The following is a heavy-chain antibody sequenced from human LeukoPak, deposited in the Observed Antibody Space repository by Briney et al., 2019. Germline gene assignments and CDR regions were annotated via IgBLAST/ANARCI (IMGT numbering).Heavy chain of an antibody. D-gene: IGHD3-22*01. V-gene: IGHV4-34*01. CDR1: GGSFSGYY. J-gene: IGHJ3*02. CDR3: ARYDSSSSGAFDI. Sequence: SETLSLTCAVYGGSFSGYYWSWIRQPPGKGLEWIGEINHSGSTNYNPSLKSRVTISVDTSKNQFSLKLSSVTAADTAVYYCARYDSSSSGAFDIWGQGTMVTVSS. CDR2: INHSGST.